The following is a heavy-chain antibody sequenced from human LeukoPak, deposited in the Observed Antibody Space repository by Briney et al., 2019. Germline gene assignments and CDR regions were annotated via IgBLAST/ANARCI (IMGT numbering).Heavy chain of an antibody. CDR1: GGSFSGYY. Sequence: SETPSLTCAVYGGSFSGYYWSWIRKPPGKGLEWIGEINHSGSTNYNPSLKSRVTISVDTSKTQFSLKLSSVTAADTAVYYCARDSIVVVPAASYYFDYWGQGTLVTVSS. J-gene: IGHJ4*02. V-gene: IGHV4-34*01. CDR2: INHSGST. D-gene: IGHD2-2*01. CDR3: ARDSIVVVPAASYYFDY.